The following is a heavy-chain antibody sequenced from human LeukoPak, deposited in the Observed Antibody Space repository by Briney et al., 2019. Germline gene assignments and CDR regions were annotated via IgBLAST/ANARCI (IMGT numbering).Heavy chain of an antibody. D-gene: IGHD2-2*01. CDR3: AIDSRSTWHFDY. CDR1: GFTFSSYA. J-gene: IGHJ4*02. V-gene: IGHV3-23*01. CDR2: ISGSGGNT. Sequence: PGGSLRLSCAASGFTFSSYAMSWVRQAPGKGLEWVSAISGSGGNTYSADSAKGRFTISRDSSKNTLFLQMNSLRAEDTAVYYCAIDSRSTWHFDYWGQGTLVTVSS.